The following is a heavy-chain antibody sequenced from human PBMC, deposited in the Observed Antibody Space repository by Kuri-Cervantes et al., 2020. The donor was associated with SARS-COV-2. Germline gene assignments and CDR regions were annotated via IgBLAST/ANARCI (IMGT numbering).Heavy chain of an antibody. J-gene: IGHJ4*02. CDR1: GGSISSGYY. CDR2: IYHSGST. Sequence: SETLSLTCTVSGGSISSGYYWGWIRQPPGKGLEWIGSIYHSGSTYYNPSLKSRVTISVDTSKNQFSLKLSSVTAADTAVYYCARPRGGNAHYFDYWGQGTLVTVSS. CDR3: ARPRGGNAHYFDY. D-gene: IGHD2-15*01. V-gene: IGHV4-38-2*02.